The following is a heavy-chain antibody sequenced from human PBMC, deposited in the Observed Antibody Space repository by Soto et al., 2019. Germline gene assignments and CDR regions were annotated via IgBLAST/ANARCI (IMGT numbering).Heavy chain of an antibody. Sequence: SQTLSLTCAISGDSVSSNSAAWNWIRQSPSRGLEWLGRTYYRSKWYNDYAVSVKSQITINPDTSKNQFSLRLNSVTHEDTAVYYCARGPRYCSGGSCYSLYWFDPWGQGTLVTVAS. CDR1: GDSVSSNSAA. D-gene: IGHD2-15*01. V-gene: IGHV6-1*01. CDR2: TYYRSKWYN. J-gene: IGHJ5*02. CDR3: ARGPRYCSGGSCYSLYWFDP.